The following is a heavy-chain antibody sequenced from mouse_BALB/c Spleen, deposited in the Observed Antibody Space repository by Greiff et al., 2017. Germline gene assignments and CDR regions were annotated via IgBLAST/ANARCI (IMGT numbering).Heavy chain of an antibody. Sequence: VMLVESGPGLVAPSQSLSITCTVSGFSLSRYSVHWVRQPPGKGLEWLGMIWGGGSTDYNSALKSRLSISKDNSKSQVFLKMNSLQTDDTAMYYCARNGETYYGNYRFAYWGQGTLVTVSA. V-gene: IGHV2-6-4*01. CDR2: IWGGGST. CDR1: GFSLSRYS. D-gene: IGHD2-10*01. J-gene: IGHJ3*01. CDR3: ARNGETYYGNYRFAY.